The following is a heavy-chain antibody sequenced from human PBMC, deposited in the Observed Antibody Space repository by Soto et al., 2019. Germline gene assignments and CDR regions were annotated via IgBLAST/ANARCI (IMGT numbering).Heavy chain of an antibody. CDR1: GFTFSSYG. Sequence: QVQLVESGGGVVQPGRSLRLSCAASGFTFSSYGMHWVRQAPGKGLEWVADISYDGSNKYYADSVKGRFTISRDNSKNTLYLQRNCLRAEDTAVYYCAKADYIGYYFDYWGQGTLVTVSS. J-gene: IGHJ4*02. V-gene: IGHV3-30*18. CDR2: ISYDGSNK. CDR3: AKADYIGYYFDY. D-gene: IGHD4-4*01.